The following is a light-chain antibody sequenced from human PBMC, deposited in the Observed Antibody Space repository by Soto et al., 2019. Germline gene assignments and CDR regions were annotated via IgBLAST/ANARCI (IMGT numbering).Light chain of an antibody. V-gene: IGKV3-15*01. CDR3: QEYNTWPWT. Sequence: EIVITQSPGTLSVSPGERATLSCRASQSVGRDLAWYQQKPGQAPRLLIYGASTRATGIPARFTGSGSGTEFILTITSLQSEDSAVYYCQEYNTWPWTFGQGTKVDIK. CDR1: QSVGRD. CDR2: GAS. J-gene: IGKJ1*01.